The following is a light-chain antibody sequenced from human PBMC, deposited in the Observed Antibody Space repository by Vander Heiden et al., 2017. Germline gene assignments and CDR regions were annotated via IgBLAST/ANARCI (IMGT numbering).Light chain of an antibody. CDR2: AAS. Sequence: IQMTQSPSSLSASVGDRVTITCRASPSISSYLNWYQQKPGKAPKLLIYAASSLQSGVPSRFSGRGSGTDFTLTISSLQPEDFATYYCQQSYSNPYTFGQGTKLEIK. CDR1: PSISSY. CDR3: QQSYSNPYT. V-gene: IGKV1-39*01. J-gene: IGKJ2*01.